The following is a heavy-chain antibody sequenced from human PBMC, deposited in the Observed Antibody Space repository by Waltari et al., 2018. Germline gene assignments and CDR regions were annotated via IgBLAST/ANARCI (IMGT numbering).Heavy chain of an antibody. J-gene: IGHJ6*02. Sequence: QVQLVQPGAEVKKPGAPVKVSCKVSGYTLTELSMPWVGQAPGKGLEWMGGFDPEDGETIYAQKFQGRVTMTEDTSTDTAYMELSSLRSEDTAVYYCATPPAGYYGMDVWGQGTTVTVSS. CDR1: GYTLTELS. CDR2: FDPEDGET. CDR3: ATPPAGYYGMDV. V-gene: IGHV1-24*01.